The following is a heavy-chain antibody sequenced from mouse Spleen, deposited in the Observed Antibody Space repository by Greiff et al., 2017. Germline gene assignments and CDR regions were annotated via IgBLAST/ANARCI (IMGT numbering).Heavy chain of an antibody. CDR2: ISSGGGNT. CDR3: ARHPYGNYYFDY. Sequence: EVQGVESGGGLVKLGGSLKLSCAASGFTFSSYAMSWVRQTPEKRLEWVATISSGGGNTYYPDSVKGRFTISRDNAKNTLYLQMSSLKSEDTAMYYCARHPYGNYYFDYWGQGTTLTVSS. J-gene: IGHJ2*01. CDR1: GFTFSSYA. V-gene: IGHV5-9-3*01. D-gene: IGHD2-1*01.